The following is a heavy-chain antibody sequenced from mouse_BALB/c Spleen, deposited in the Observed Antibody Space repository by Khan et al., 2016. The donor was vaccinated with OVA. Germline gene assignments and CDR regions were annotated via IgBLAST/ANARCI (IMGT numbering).Heavy chain of an antibody. V-gene: IGHV2-9*02. CDR2: IWAGGST. CDR1: GFSLTSYG. D-gene: IGHD1-1*01. CDR3: ASAFYYGAWFAY. J-gene: IGHJ3*01. Sequence: VQLQESGPGLVAPSQTLSITCTVSGFSLTSYGVHWVRQPPGKGLEWLGVIWAGGSTNHNSALMSSLSISKDNSRSQVFLKMNSLQTDNAAMYDCASAFYYGAWFAYWGQGTLVTVSA.